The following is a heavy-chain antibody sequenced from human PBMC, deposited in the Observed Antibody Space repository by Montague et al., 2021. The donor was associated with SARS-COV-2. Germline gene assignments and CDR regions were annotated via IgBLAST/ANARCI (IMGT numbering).Heavy chain of an antibody. CDR1: GGSISSSSYY. D-gene: IGHD5-12*01. V-gene: IGHV4-39*01. J-gene: IGHJ4*02. CDR3: ARHERQWLRLYPYYFDY. Sequence: SETLSLTCTVSGGSISSSSYYWGWIRQPPGKGLEWIGSIYYSGSTYYNPSLKSRVTISVDTSKNQFSLKLSAVTAADTAGYYCARHERQWLRLYPYYFDYWGQGTLVTVSS. CDR2: IYYSGST.